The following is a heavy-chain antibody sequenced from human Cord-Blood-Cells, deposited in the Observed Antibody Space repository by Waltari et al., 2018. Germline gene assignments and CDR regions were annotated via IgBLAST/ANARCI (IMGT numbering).Heavy chain of an antibody. J-gene: IGHJ6*03. V-gene: IGHV3-21*01. CDR1: GFTFSSYS. CDR3: ARETPDGNCSSTSCYPYYYYYMDV. D-gene: IGHD2-2*01. Sequence: EVQLVEAGGGLVKLGGSLGLSCAAFGFTFSSYSMNSVRHAPGKGMEWVSSISSSSSYIYYADSVKGRVTISRDNAKNSLYLQMNSLRAEDTAVYYCARETPDGNCSSTSCYPYYYYYMDVWGKGTTVTVSS. CDR2: ISSSSSYI.